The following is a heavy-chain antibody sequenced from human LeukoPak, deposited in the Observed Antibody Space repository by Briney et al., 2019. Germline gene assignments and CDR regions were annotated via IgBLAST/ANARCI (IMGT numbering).Heavy chain of an antibody. V-gene: IGHV4-59*11. CDR3: ARDRYDIWKAYNYGKDV. D-gene: IGHD3-3*01. CDR2: IHYTGST. J-gene: IGHJ6*02. CDR1: GCYISNLF. Sequence: PSETLSLTCGVSGCYISNLFWSWLRQPPGKGLEWIGHIHYTGSTDYNPSLKSRVTISIDTSKKYFSVRLNSVTATDTAVYYCARDRYDIWKAYNYGKDVWVRGTAVTVPS.